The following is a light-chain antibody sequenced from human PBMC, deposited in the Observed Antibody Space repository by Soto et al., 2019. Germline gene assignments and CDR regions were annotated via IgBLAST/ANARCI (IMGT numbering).Light chain of an antibody. V-gene: IGKV1-5*03. Sequence: DIQMTQSPSTLSASIGDRVTITCRASQSIGKWLAWYQQKPGKAPKLLIYEASSLQSGVPSRFSGSGSRTEFTLTISSLQPDDIATYYCQQYNGESWTFGQGTEVEIK. CDR3: QQYNGESWT. J-gene: IGKJ1*01. CDR1: QSIGKW. CDR2: EAS.